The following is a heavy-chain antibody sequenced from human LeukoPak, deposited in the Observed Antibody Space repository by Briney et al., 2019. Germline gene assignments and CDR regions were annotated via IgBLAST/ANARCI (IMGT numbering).Heavy chain of an antibody. CDR2: IYHSGST. CDR3: AREPYYDSSGYQDY. V-gene: IGHV4-4*02. Sequence: KPSEALSLTCVVSGGSISSYNWWSWVRQPPGKGLEWIGEIYHSGSTNYNPSLKSRVTISLDKSKNQFSLKLSSVTAADTAVYYCAREPYYDSSGYQDYWGQGTLVTVSS. J-gene: IGHJ4*02. D-gene: IGHD3-22*01. CDR1: GGSISSYNW.